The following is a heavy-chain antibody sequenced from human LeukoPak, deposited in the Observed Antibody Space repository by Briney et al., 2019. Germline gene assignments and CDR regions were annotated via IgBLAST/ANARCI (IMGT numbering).Heavy chain of an antibody. J-gene: IGHJ4*02. CDR1: GDSISSSHW. CDR2: ISHSGST. V-gene: IGHV4-4*02. CDR3: ARGTGWPQFDY. D-gene: IGHD6-19*01. Sequence: SETLSLTCAVSGDSISSSHWWSWVRQPPGKGLEWIGEISHSGSTNYNPSLKSRVTISVDKSKNQFSLQLNSVTPEDTAVYYCARGTGWPQFDYWGQGTLVTVSS.